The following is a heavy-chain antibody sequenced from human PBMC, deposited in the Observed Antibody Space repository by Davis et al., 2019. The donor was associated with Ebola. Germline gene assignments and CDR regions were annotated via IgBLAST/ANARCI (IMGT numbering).Heavy chain of an antibody. D-gene: IGHD6-13*01. J-gene: IGHJ4*02. CDR1: GYTFSSYA. CDR3: ARGGILAAAGFDY. V-gene: IGHV1-3*01. CDR2: INAGNDNT. Sequence: AASVKVSCKASGYTFSSYAMHWVRQAPGQRLEWMGWINAGNDNTKYSQKFQGRVTITRDTSASTVYMELSSLRSEDTAVYYCARGGILAAAGFDYWGQGTLVTVSS.